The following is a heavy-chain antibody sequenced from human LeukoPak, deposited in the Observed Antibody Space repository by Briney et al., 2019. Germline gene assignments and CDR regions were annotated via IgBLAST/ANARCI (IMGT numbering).Heavy chain of an antibody. V-gene: IGHV1-2*02. J-gene: IGHJ4*02. CDR3: AGDMVRGVILRRVLEY. CDR2: IKPNSGGT. D-gene: IGHD3-10*01. Sequence: ASVKVSCKASGYTVTGYHMHWVRQAPGQGLEWMGWIKPNSGGTNYAQKFQGRVTMTRDTSINTAYMELSRLRSDDTAVYYCAGDMVRGVILRRVLEYWGQGTLVTVSS. CDR1: GYTVTGYH.